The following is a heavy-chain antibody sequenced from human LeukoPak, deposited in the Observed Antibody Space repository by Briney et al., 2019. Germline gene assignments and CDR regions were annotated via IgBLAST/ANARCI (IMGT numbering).Heavy chain of an antibody. V-gene: IGHV3-30*02. J-gene: IGHJ4*02. Sequence: GGSLRLSCAASGFTFSSYGMHWVRQAPGKGLEWVAFIRYDGSNKYYADSVKGRFTISRDNSKNTLYLQMNSLRAEDTAVYYCAKDFTIFGVAPNDYWGQGTLVTVSS. CDR1: GFTFSSYG. D-gene: IGHD3-3*01. CDR2: IRYDGSNK. CDR3: AKDFTIFGVAPNDY.